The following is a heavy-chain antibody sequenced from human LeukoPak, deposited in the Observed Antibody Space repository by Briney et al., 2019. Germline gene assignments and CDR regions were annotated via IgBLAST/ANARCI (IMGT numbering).Heavy chain of an antibody. J-gene: IGHJ4*02. Sequence: GASVKVSCKVSGYTLTELSMHRVRQAPGKGLEWMGGFDPEDGETIYAQKFQGRVTMTEDTSTDTAYMELSSLRSEDTAVYYCAATASAAGTFDYWGQGTLVTVSS. D-gene: IGHD6-13*01. V-gene: IGHV1-24*01. CDR2: FDPEDGET. CDR3: AATASAAGTFDY. CDR1: GYTLTELS.